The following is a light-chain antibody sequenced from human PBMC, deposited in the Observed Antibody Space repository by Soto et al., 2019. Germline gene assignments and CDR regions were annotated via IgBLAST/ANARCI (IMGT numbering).Light chain of an antibody. V-gene: IGLV2-8*01. CDR2: EVS. J-gene: IGLJ1*01. Sequence: QSVLTQPPSASGSPGQSVVISCTGTSSDVGGYDYVSWYQQHPGKAPKLMIYEVSKRPSGVPDRFSGSKSGNTASLTVSGLQAEDEADYYCSSYAGSNNYVFGTGTKVTVL. CDR1: SSDVGGYDY. CDR3: SSYAGSNNYV.